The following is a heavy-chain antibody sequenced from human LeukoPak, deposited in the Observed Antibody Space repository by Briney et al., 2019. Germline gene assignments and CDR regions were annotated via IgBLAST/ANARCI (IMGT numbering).Heavy chain of an antibody. CDR2: INPNRGGT. Sequence: ASVKVSWKASGYTFTGYYMHWVRQAPGQGLEWMGWINPNRGGTNYAQKFQGRVTMTRDTSITTAYMELSRLTSDDTFVYYWTRANDILTGYDAFDIWGQGTMVTVSS. CDR1: GYTFTGYY. V-gene: IGHV1-2*02. D-gene: IGHD3-9*01. CDR3: TRANDILTGYDAFDI. J-gene: IGHJ3*02.